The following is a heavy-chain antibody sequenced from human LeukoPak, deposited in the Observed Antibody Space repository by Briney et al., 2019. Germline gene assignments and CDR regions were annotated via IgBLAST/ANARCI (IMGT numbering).Heavy chain of an antibody. Sequence: SETLSLTCAVSGGSISTGRYSWNWIRQPPGKGLEWIAYIYHSGSTYYSPSLKSRVTVLVDRSKNQFSLNLSSVTAADTAVYYCASGGYSGYDFNFDYWGQGTLVTVSS. CDR2: IYHSGST. CDR1: GGSISTGRYS. D-gene: IGHD5-12*01. J-gene: IGHJ4*02. CDR3: ASGGYSGYDFNFDY. V-gene: IGHV4-30-2*01.